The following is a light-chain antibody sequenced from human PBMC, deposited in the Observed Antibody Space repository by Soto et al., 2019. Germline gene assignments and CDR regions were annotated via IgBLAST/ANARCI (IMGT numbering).Light chain of an antibody. J-gene: IGKJ4*01. Sequence: EVGVTQSPGTLSLSTGERATLSCRASQSFSSNYLAWYQQKPGQAPRLLIYGASSRATGIPDRFSGSGSGTDFTLTISRLEPEDFAVYYCQQFSSYPLTFGGGTKVDIK. CDR3: QQFSSYPLT. CDR2: GAS. V-gene: IGKV3-20*01. CDR1: QSFSSNY.